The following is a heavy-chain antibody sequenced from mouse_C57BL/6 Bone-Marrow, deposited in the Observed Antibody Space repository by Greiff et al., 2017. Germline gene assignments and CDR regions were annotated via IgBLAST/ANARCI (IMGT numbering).Heavy chain of an antibody. Sequence: QVQLQQSGAELVKPGASVKLSCKASGYTFTSYWMQWVKQRPGQGLEWIGEIDPSDSYTNYNQKFKGQATLTVDTSSSTAYMQLSSLTSEDSAVYYCARDYGSSLYWYFDVGGTGTTVTVSS. V-gene: IGHV1-50*01. CDR3: ARDYGSSLYWYFDV. CDR1: GYTFTSYW. J-gene: IGHJ1*03. CDR2: IDPSDSYT. D-gene: IGHD1-1*01.